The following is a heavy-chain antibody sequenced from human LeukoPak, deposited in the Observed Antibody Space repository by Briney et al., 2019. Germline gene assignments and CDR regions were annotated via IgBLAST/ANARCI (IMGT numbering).Heavy chain of an antibody. CDR3: ARGNYYDSSVGY. CDR1: GFTVSTNY. Sequence: GGSLRLSCAASGFTVSTNYMTWVRQAPGKGLEWVSVIYSGGSTYYADSVKGRFTISRDNSKNTLYLQMNSLRTEDTAVYYCARGNYYDSSVGYWGQGTLVTVSS. V-gene: IGHV3-66*01. D-gene: IGHD3-22*01. CDR2: IYSGGST. J-gene: IGHJ4*02.